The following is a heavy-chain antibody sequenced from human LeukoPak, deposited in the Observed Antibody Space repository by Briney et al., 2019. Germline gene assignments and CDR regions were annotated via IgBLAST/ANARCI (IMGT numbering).Heavy chain of an antibody. CDR2: INGDGSDT. Sequence: PGGSLRLSCAASGFTFSGYWMHWARQSPGKGRVWVSCINGDGSDTRYADSVKGRFTISRDNAKNTLYLQMNSLRVEDTAVYYCARDPRNKGFDPWGQGTLVTVSS. J-gene: IGHJ5*02. V-gene: IGHV3-74*01. CDR1: GFTFSGYW. CDR3: ARDPRNKGFDP. D-gene: IGHD1/OR15-1a*01.